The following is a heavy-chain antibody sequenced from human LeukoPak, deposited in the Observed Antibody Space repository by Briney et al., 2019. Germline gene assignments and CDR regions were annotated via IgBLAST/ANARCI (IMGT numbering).Heavy chain of an antibody. CDR2: IYYSGST. D-gene: IGHD5-24*01. J-gene: IGHJ5*02. V-gene: IGHV4-59*01. CDR3: ARARDGHINNWFDP. Sequence: SETLSLTCTVSGGSINSYYWSCIRQPPAKGLEWIGYIYYSGSTNYNPSLKSRVTISVDTSKNQFSLKMSSVTAADTAVYYCARARDGHINNWFDPWGQGTLVNVSS. CDR1: GGSINSYY.